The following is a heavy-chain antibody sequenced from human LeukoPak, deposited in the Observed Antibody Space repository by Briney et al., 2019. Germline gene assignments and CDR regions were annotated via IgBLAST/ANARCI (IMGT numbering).Heavy chain of an antibody. Sequence: SVKVSCKASGGTFSSYAISWVRQAPGQGLEWMGGIIPIFGTANYAQKFQGRVTITADESTSTAYMELSSLRAEDTAVYYCVGTIAYRGSEYWGQGALVTVSS. CDR1: GGTFSSYA. J-gene: IGHJ4*02. CDR2: IIPIFGTA. CDR3: VGTIAYRGSEY. V-gene: IGHV1-69*13. D-gene: IGHD1-7*01.